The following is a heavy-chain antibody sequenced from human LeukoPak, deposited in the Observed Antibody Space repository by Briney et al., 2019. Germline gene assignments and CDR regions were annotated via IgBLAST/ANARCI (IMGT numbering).Heavy chain of an antibody. V-gene: IGHV1-2*02. CDR3: AREREETYGSGSYTFDH. CDR1: GYTFTGYY. Sequence: KVSCKASGYTFTGYYMHWVRQAPGQGPEWMGWINPNNGGTKLAQKFQGRVTMTTDTSTTTAYMELRSLISDDTAVYYCAREREETYGSGSYTFDHWGQGTLVTVSS. J-gene: IGHJ4*02. CDR2: INPNNGGT. D-gene: IGHD3-10*01.